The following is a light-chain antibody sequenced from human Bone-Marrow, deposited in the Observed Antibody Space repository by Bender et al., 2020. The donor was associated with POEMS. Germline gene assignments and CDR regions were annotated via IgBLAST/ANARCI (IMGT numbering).Light chain of an antibody. CDR1: NFNIEDNY. V-gene: IGLV1-47*01. J-gene: IGLJ1*01. CDR2: RNN. Sequence: QSVLTQPPSASGTPGQRVSISCSGSNFNIEDNYIYWYQQVPGMAPKLVIYRNNQRPSGVPGRFSGSKSGTSASLAIRWLRSGDETDYFCAAWDDNLSYVFGSGTRVTV. CDR3: AAWDDNLSYV.